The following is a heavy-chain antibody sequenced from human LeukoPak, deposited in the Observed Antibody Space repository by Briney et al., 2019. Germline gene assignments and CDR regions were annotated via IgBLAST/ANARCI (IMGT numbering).Heavy chain of an antibody. CDR2: ISYDGSNK. CDR3: AGGHSSGWYYLN. D-gene: IGHD6-19*01. Sequence: GGSLRLSCAASGFSFSSYGMHWVRQAPGKGLEWVAVISYDGSNKYYADSVKGRFTISRDNSKNTLYLQMNSLRAEDTAVYYCAGGHSSGWYYLNWGQGTLVTVSS. J-gene: IGHJ4*02. CDR1: GFSFSSYG. V-gene: IGHV3-30*19.